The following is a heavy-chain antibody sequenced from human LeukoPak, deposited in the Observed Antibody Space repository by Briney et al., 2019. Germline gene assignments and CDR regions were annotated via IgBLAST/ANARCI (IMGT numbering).Heavy chain of an antibody. D-gene: IGHD5-24*01. Sequence: GASVKVSCKASGGTFSSYAISWVRQAPGQGLEWMGGIIPIFGTANYAQKFQGRVTITADESTSTAYMELSSLRSEDTAVYYCARGKRDGYNFGYYYYMDVWGKGTTVTISS. CDR3: ARGKRDGYNFGYYYYMDV. CDR1: GGTFSSYA. J-gene: IGHJ6*03. V-gene: IGHV1-69*13. CDR2: IIPIFGTA.